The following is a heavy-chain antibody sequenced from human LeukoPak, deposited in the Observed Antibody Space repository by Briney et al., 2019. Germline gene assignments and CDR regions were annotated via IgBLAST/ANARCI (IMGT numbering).Heavy chain of an antibody. V-gene: IGHV3-9*01. J-gene: IGHJ6*02. CDR1: GFTFDDYA. CDR3: AKEGYGMDA. CDR2: ISWNSGSI. Sequence: PGGSLRLSCAASGFTFDDYAMHWVRQAPGKGLEWVSGISWNSGSIGYADSVKGRFTISRDNAKNSLYLQMNSLRAEDTALYYCAKEGYGMDAWGQGTTVTVSS.